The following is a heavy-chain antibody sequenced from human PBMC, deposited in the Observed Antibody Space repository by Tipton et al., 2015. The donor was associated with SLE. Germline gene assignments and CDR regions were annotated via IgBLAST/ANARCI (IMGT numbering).Heavy chain of an antibody. Sequence: TLSLTCAVYGGSFSGYSWSWIRQPPGKGLEWIGEIDHFGNTNYNPSLKSRVTVSVDTSTNRLSLQLSSVTAADTALYYCARGGASVLIRNCYFDYWGQGSLVTVSS. D-gene: IGHD2-8*01. CDR2: IDHFGNT. V-gene: IGHV4-34*01. J-gene: IGHJ4*01. CDR3: ARGGASVLIRNCYFDY. CDR1: GGSFSGYS.